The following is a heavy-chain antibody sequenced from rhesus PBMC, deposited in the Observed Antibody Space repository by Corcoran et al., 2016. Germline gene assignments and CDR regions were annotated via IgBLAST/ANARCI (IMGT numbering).Heavy chain of an antibody. Sequence: EVQLVQSGAEVKRPGESLKISCKTSGYSFTSYWISWVRQMPGKGLEWMGAIDPSDSDTRYNPSFQGQVTISADKSISTAYLQWSRLKASDTATYYCAKGNSGYSYDYWGQGVLVTVSS. CDR3: AKGNSGYSYDY. CDR2: IDPSDSDT. J-gene: IGHJ4*01. V-gene: IGHV5-20*01. CDR1: GYSFTSYW. D-gene: IGHD5-24*01.